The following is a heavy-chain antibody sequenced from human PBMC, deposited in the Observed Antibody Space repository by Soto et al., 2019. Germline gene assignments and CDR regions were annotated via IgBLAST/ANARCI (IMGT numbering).Heavy chain of an antibody. V-gene: IGHV3-30*18. CDR2: ISYDGSNK. Sequence: GGSLRLSCAASGFTFSSYGMHWVRQAPGKGLEWVAVISYDGSNKYYADSVKGRFTISRDNSKNTLYLQMNSLRAEDTAVYYCAKDRVDFWSGYEGMDVWGQGTTVTVSS. J-gene: IGHJ6*02. CDR3: AKDRVDFWSGYEGMDV. CDR1: GFTFSSYG. D-gene: IGHD3-3*01.